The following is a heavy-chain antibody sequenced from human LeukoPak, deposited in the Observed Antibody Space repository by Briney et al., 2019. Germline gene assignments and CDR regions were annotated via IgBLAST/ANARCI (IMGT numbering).Heavy chain of an antibody. D-gene: IGHD6-19*01. CDR1: GFTFSNYV. J-gene: IGHJ4*02. Sequence: GGSLRLSCAASGFTFSNYVTHWVRQAPGRGLEWVTVIAYDGRNKYFADSVKGRFTISRDNSKNTLYLQMNSLGVEDTAVYYCAEVESSGWYSIDYWGQGTLVTVSS. CDR2: IAYDGRNK. CDR3: AEVESSGWYSIDY. V-gene: IGHV3-30*18.